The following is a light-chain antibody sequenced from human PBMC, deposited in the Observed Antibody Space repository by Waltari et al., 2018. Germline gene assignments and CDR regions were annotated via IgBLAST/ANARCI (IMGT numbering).Light chain of an antibody. CDR1: QSLLYSNGYTY. J-gene: IGKJ4*01. V-gene: IGKV2-28*01. CDR3: MQALEAPLT. CDR2: LVS. Sequence: IVMTQSPFSLPVPPGEPASISCRSRQSLLYSNGYTYLDWYLQKPGQPPQLLIYLVSNRASGVPDRFSGSGSGTDFTLKISRVEAEDVGVYYCMQALEAPLTFGGGTKVEIK.